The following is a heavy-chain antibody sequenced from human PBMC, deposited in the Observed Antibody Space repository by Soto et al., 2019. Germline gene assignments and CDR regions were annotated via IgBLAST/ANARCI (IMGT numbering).Heavy chain of an antibody. CDR2: IYHTGST. V-gene: IGHV4-59*01. D-gene: IGHD2-21*02. CDR1: GGSISTYD. J-gene: IGHJ4*02. CDR3: ARVVTATSHYFDY. Sequence: TLSLTCTVSGGSISTYDWSWIRQSPGKGLEWIGCIYHTGSTKYNPSLKSRVTISVDTSKNQFSLKLSSVTAADTAVYYCARVVTATSHYFDYWGQGALVTVSS.